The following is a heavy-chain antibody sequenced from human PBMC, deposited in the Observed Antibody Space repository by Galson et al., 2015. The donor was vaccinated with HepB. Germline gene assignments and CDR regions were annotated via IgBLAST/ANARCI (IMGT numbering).Heavy chain of an antibody. V-gene: IGHV3-7*01. Sequence: SLRLSCAASGLTFSSYWMSWIRQAPGGGLEWVANIKEDGSERYYVDSTKGRVTISRDNAKNSLYLQMNSLKVEDTAIYYCVISPYYAMDVWGQGTTVTVSS. CDR3: VISPYYAMDV. CDR2: IKEDGSER. CDR1: GLTFSSYW. J-gene: IGHJ6*02.